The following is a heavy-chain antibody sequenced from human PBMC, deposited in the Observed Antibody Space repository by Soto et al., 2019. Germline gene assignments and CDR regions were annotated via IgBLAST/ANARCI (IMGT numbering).Heavy chain of an antibody. J-gene: IGHJ4*02. Sequence: GGSLRLSCAASGISFGSFALSWVRQAPGKGLEWVSTISGSDGKTFYADSVKGRFSISRDTSQSTLYLQMNSLRADDTAMYYCARWSYLDYWGQGTRVTVSS. V-gene: IGHV3-23*01. CDR1: GISFGSFA. CDR2: ISGSDGKT. CDR3: ARWSYLDY. D-gene: IGHD3-3*01.